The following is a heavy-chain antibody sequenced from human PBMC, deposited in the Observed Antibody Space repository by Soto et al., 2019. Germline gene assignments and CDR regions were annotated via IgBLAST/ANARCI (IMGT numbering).Heavy chain of an antibody. CDR3: AKDLYYDSSGNPNWFDP. D-gene: IGHD3-22*01. Sequence: VGSLRLSCAASGFTFSSYGMHWVRQAPGKGLEWVAVISYDGSNKYYADSVKGRFTISRDNSKNTLYLQMNSLRAEDTAVYYCAKDLYYDSSGNPNWFDPWGQGTLVTVSS. CDR2: ISYDGSNK. CDR1: GFTFSSYG. J-gene: IGHJ5*02. V-gene: IGHV3-30*18.